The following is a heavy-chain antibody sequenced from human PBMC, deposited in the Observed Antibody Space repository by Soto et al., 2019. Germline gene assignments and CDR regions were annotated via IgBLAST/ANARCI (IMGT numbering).Heavy chain of an antibody. D-gene: IGHD2-2*01. V-gene: IGHV3-30-3*01. CDR3: ARDETIVVEDYYYYGMDV. J-gene: IGHJ6*01. CDR2: ISYDGSNK. Sequence: GGSLRLSCAASGFTFSSYAMHWVRQAPGKGLEWVAVISYDGSNKYYADSVKGRFTISRDNSKNTLYLQMNSLRAEDTAVYYCARDETIVVEDYYYYGMDVWGQGTTVTVS. CDR1: GFTFSSYA.